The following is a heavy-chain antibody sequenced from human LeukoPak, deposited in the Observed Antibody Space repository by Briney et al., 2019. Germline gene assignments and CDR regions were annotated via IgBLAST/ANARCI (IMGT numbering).Heavy chain of an antibody. CDR3: ARYRNALVRESYGAWFDP. Sequence: PGGSLRLSCAASGFTFSSYAMTWVRQAPGKGLEWVSGISGSGGGTYYADSVKGRFTISRDNSKNTLYLQMNSLRAEDTAVYYCARYRNALVRESYGAWFDPWGQGTLVTVSS. CDR1: GFTFSSYA. V-gene: IGHV3-23*01. J-gene: IGHJ5*02. D-gene: IGHD3-10*01. CDR2: ISGSGGGT.